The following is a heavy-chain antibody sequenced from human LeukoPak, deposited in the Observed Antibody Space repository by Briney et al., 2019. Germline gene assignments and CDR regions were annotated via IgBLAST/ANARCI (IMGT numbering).Heavy chain of an antibody. CDR1: GFTFSSYS. D-gene: IGHD6-13*01. V-gene: IGHV3-21*01. CDR3: ARDFEFGSAAGTPN. CDR2: ISSSSSYI. Sequence: GGSLRLSCAASGFTFSSYSMNWVRQAPGKGLEWVSSISSSSSYIYYADSVKGRFTISRDNAKNSLYLQMNSLRAEDTAVYYCARDFEFGSAAGTPNWGQGTLVTVSS. J-gene: IGHJ4*02.